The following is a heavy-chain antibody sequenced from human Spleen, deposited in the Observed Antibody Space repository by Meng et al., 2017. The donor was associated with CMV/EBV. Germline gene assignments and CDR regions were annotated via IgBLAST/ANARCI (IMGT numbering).Heavy chain of an antibody. J-gene: IGHJ4*02. D-gene: IGHD2-2*01. CDR1: GGTFSSYT. V-gene: IGHV1-69*04. CDR2: IIPILGIA. CDR3: ARDRDYCSSTSCYGGGPYYFDY. Sequence: SVKVSCKASGGTFSSYTISWVRQAPGQGLEWMGRIIPILGIANYAQKFQGRVTITADKSTSTAYMELSSLRSEGTAVYYCARDRDYCSSTSCYGGGPYYFDYWGQGTLVTVSS.